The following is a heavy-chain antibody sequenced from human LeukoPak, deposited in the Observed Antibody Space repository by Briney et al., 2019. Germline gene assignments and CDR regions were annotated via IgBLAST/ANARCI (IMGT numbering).Heavy chain of an antibody. D-gene: IGHD5-24*01. V-gene: IGHV4-38-2*02. Sequence: SETLSLTCSVSGYSISSGFYWDWSRQPPGKGLEWIGRFHHSGSTPYNPSLNSRVSISVDTSKNQLSLKLSSVTAADTAVYYCARREGYNFDYWGQGTLVTVSS. CDR2: FHHSGST. J-gene: IGHJ4*02. CDR1: GYSISSGFY. CDR3: ARREGYNFDY.